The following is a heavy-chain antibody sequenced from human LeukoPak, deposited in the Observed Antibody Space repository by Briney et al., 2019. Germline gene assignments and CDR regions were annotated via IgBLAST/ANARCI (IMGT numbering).Heavy chain of an antibody. V-gene: IGHV3-23*01. D-gene: IGHD3-3*02. Sequence: GGSLRLSCAVSGFTFRNYAMSWVRQAPGKGLEWVSTLSDSGINTFYADSVKGRFTISRDNSKNTLYLQLNSLRAEDTAIYYCAKVGRNSSLGAFDIWGQGTMVTVSS. CDR3: AKVGRNSSLGAFDI. J-gene: IGHJ3*02. CDR1: GFTFRNYA. CDR2: LSDSGINT.